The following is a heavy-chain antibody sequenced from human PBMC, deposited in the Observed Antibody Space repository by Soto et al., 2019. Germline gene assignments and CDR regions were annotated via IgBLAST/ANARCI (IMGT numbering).Heavy chain of an antibody. Sequence: NPSETLSLTCTLSGDSISSSHWWTWVRQSPGKGLEWIGEMHQSGSTNYNPSLKSRVTISMDKSKNLFSLKLSSVTAADTAVYYCSRSLVFFDSYERSGYAFDSWGQGTLVTVSS. V-gene: IGHV4-4*02. D-gene: IGHD3-22*01. CDR2: MHQSGST. J-gene: IGHJ4*02. CDR1: GDSISSSHW. CDR3: SRSLVFFDSYERSGYAFDS.